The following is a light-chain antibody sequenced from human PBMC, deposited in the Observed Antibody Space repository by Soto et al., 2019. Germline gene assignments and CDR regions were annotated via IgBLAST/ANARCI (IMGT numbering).Light chain of an antibody. V-gene: IGLV2-23*03. Sequence: QSALTQPASVSGSPGQSITISCTGTSSDVGSYNLVSWYQQHPGKAPKLMIYEGSKRPSGVSNRFSGSKSGNTASLTISGLQAEDEADYYCCSYASSSTFSVVFGGGTKLTLL. J-gene: IGLJ2*01. CDR1: SSDVGSYNL. CDR2: EGS. CDR3: CSYASSSTFSVV.